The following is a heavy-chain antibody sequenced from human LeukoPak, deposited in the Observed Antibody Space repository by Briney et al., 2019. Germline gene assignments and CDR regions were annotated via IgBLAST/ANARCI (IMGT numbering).Heavy chain of an antibody. V-gene: IGHV1-2*02. D-gene: IGHD3-10*01. CDR2: INPNSGGT. CDR1: GYTFTGYY. J-gene: IGHJ4*02. Sequence: ASVKVSCKASGYTFTGYYMHWVRQAPGQGLEWMGWINPNSGGTNYAQKFQGRVTMTGDTSISTAYMELSRLRSDDTAVYYCARPMVRGVIAPLSYWGQGTLVTVSS. CDR3: ARPMVRGVIAPLSY.